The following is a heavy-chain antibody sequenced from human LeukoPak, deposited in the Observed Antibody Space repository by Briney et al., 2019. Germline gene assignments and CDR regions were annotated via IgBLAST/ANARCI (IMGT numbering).Heavy chain of an antibody. V-gene: IGHV1-69*13. Sequence: ASVKVYCKASGGTFSSYAISWVRQAPGQGLEWMGGIIPIFGTANYAQKFQGRVTITADESTSTAYMELSSLRSEDTAVYYCARDGPRSGSYANPFDYWGQGTLVTVSS. D-gene: IGHD1-26*01. CDR3: ARDGPRSGSYANPFDY. CDR2: IIPIFGTA. CDR1: GGTFSSYA. J-gene: IGHJ4*02.